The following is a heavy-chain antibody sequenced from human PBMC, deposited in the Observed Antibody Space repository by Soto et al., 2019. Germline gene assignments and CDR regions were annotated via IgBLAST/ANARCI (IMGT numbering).Heavy chain of an antibody. V-gene: IGHV4-30-4*01. J-gene: IGHJ5*02. CDR3: ASGAGENDFWSRYYTRYNWLDP. CDR1: GGSISSGDYY. Sequence: SETLSLTCTVSGGSISSGDYYWRWIRQPPGKGLEWIGYIYYSGSTYYNPSLKSRVTISVDTSKNQFSLKLSSVTAADTAVYYCASGAGENDFWSRYYTRYNWLDPWGQGTLVTVSS. D-gene: IGHD3-3*01. CDR2: IYYSGST.